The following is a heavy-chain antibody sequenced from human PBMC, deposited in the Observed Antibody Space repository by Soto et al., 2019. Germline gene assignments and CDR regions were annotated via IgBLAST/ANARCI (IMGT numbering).Heavy chain of an antibody. J-gene: IGHJ4*02. CDR3: AKDDSGYDLPFDY. CDR2: ISYGGSNK. V-gene: IGHV3-30*18. Sequence: GGSLRLSCAASGFTFSSYGMHWVRQAPGKGLEWVAVISYGGSNKYYADSVKGRFTISRDNSKNTLYLQMNSLRAEDTAVYYCAKDDSGYDLPFDYWGQETLVTVSS. D-gene: IGHD5-12*01. CDR1: GFTFSSYG.